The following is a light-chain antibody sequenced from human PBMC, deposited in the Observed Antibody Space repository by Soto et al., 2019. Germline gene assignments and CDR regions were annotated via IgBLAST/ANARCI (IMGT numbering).Light chain of an antibody. V-gene: IGKV3-20*01. CDR3: QQYGHSPPFT. J-gene: IGKJ3*01. CDR2: GTS. CDR1: QSIGSGY. Sequence: EIVLTQSPGTLSLSPGERATLSCRASQSIGSGYLAWYQQKPGQAPRLLIYGTSSRATGIPDRFSGSGSGTAFTLTISRLEPEDFAVYYCQQYGHSPPFTFGPGTKVDIK.